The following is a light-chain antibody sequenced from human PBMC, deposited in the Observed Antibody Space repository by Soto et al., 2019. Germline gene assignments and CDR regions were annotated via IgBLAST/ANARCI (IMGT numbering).Light chain of an antibody. CDR3: QQLTSNPLT. V-gene: IGKV1-9*01. J-gene: IGKJ4*01. Sequence: DIQLTQSPSFLSASVGDRVTITCRASQGMTNSLAWYQQKPGKAPNLLIYAASTLQGGVPSRFSGSGSGTDFTLTTNSLQPEDFATYYCQQLTSNPLTFGGGTKVEIK. CDR2: AAS. CDR1: QGMTNS.